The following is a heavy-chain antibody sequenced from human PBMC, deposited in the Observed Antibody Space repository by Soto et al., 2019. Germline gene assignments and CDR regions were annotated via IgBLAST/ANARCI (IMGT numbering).Heavy chain of an antibody. CDR3: ARDLNILTGYPPY. D-gene: IGHD3-9*01. V-gene: IGHV3-21*01. CDR2: ISSSSSYI. CDR1: GFTFSSYS. J-gene: IGHJ4*02. Sequence: GGSLRLSCAASGFTFSSYSMNWIRQPPGKGMEWVSSISSSSSYIYYADSVKGRFTISRDNAKNSLYLQMNSLRAEDTAVYYCARDLNILTGYPPYWGQGTLVTVSS.